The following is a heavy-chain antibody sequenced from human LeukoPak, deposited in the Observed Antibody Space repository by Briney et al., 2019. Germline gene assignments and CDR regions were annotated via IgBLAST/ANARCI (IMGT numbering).Heavy chain of an antibody. CDR3: TGGSGWYSPDY. V-gene: IGHV3-73*01. CDR2: ITSKPNSYAT. D-gene: IGHD6-19*01. Sequence: GGSLRLSCAASGFTFSGSVMHWVRQASGKGLEWVGRITSKPNSYATVYAASVKGRFAISSDDSKNTAYLQMNSLKIEDTAVYYCTGGSGWYSPDYWGQGTLVTVSS. J-gene: IGHJ4*02. CDR1: GFTFSGSV.